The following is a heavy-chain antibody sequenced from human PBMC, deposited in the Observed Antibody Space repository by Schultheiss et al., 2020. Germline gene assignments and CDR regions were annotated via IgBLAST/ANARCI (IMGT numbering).Heavy chain of an antibody. V-gene: IGHV3-23*01. J-gene: IGHJ6*02. CDR2: ISGSGGST. CDR1: GFTFDDYA. CDR3: ARGRDGMDV. Sequence: GGSLRLSCAASGFTFDDYAMHWVRQAPGKGLEWVSAISGSGGSTYYADSVKGRFTISRDNSKNTLYLQMNSLRAEDTAVYYCARGRDGMDVWGQGTTVTVSS.